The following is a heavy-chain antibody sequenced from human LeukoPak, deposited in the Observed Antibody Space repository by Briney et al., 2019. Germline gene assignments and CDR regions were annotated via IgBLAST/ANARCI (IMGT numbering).Heavy chain of an antibody. CDR2: IYTSGST. J-gene: IGHJ4*02. CDR1: GGSISSYY. Sequence: SETLSLTCTVSGGSISSYYRSWIRQPAGKGLEWIGRIYTSGSTNYNPSLKSRVTMSVDTSKNQFSLKLSSVTAADTAVYYCARAGAMVRGVTHFDYWGQGTLVTVSS. D-gene: IGHD3-10*01. V-gene: IGHV4-4*07. CDR3: ARAGAMVRGVTHFDY.